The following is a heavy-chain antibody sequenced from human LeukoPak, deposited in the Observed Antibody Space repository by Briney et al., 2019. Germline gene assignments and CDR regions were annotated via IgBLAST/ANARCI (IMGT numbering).Heavy chain of an antibody. CDR3: ARDALLQSSGYYYYFDY. CDR1: GGSVTSTPYY. Sequence: SETLSLTCTVSGGSVTSTPYYWGWIRQPPEKGLEWIGSIYYSGSTYYNPSLKSRVTISVDTSKNQFSLKLSFVTAADTAVYYCARDALLQSSGYYYYFDYWGQGTLVTVSS. D-gene: IGHD3-22*01. V-gene: IGHV4-39*07. CDR2: IYYSGST. J-gene: IGHJ4*02.